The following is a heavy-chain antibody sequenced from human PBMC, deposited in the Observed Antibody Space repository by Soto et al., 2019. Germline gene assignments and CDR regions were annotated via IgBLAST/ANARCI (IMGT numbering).Heavy chain of an antibody. J-gene: IGHJ4*02. Sequence: SETLSLTCAVYGGSFSGYYWSWIRQPPGKGLEWIGEINHSGSTNYNPSLKSRVTISVDTSKNQFSLKLSSVTAADTAVYYCARRVTVVRGVIGNDYWGKGTRVTVPS. D-gene: IGHD3-10*01. CDR3: ARRVTVVRGVIGNDY. CDR2: INHSGST. CDR1: GGSFSGYY. V-gene: IGHV4-34*01.